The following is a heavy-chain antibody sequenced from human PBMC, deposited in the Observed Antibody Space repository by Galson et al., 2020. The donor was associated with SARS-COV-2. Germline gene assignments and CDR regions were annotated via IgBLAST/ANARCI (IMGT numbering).Heavy chain of an antibody. CDR3: AGGIYYDSSGYSLNYYYYGMDV. CDR1: GFTFSDYY. D-gene: IGHD3-22*01. V-gene: IGHV3-11*06. CDR2: ISSSSSYT. J-gene: IGHJ6*02. Sequence: TGGSLRLSCAASGFTFSDYYMSWIRQAPWKGLEWVSYISSSSSYTNYADSVKGRFTISRDNAKNSLYLQMNSLRAEDTAVYYCAGGIYYDSSGYSLNYYYYGMDVWGQGTTVTVSS.